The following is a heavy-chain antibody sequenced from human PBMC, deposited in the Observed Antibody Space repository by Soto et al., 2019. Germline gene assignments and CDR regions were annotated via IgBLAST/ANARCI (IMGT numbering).Heavy chain of an antibody. CDR2: IIPIFGTA. J-gene: IGHJ6*02. Sequence: SVKVSCKASVGTFSSYAISWVRQAPGQGLEWMGGIIPIFGTANYAQKFQGRVTITADESTSTAYMELSSLRSEDTAVYYCARSITIFGVVFSLYYYYGMDVWGQGNTVTVSS. V-gene: IGHV1-69*13. CDR3: ARSITIFGVVFSLYYYYGMDV. CDR1: VGTFSSYA. D-gene: IGHD3-3*01.